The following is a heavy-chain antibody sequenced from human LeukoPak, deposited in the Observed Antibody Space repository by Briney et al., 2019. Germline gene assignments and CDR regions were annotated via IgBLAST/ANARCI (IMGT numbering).Heavy chain of an antibody. D-gene: IGHD3-16*02. J-gene: IGHJ3*02. CDR1: GGSISSSSYY. V-gene: IGHV4-39*01. Sequence: SETLSLTCTVSGGSISSSSYYWGWIRQPPGRGLEWIGSIYYSGSTYYNPSLKSRVTISVDTSKNQFSLKLSSVTAADTAVYYCARRAVIADDAFDIWGQGTMVTVSS. CDR3: ARRAVIADDAFDI. CDR2: IYYSGST.